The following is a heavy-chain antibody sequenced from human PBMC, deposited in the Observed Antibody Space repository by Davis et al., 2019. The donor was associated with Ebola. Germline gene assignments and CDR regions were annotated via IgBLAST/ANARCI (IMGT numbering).Heavy chain of an antibody. CDR2: IYWDDDK. J-gene: IGHJ3*02. Sequence: SGPTLVKPTQTLTLTCTFSGFSLSTSGVGVGWIRQPPGKALEWLALIYWDDDKRYSPSLQSRLTITKDTSKNQVVLRMTNMDPVDTATYYCAHRRFVAGVSDAFDIWGQGTMVTVSS. D-gene: IGHD3-10*01. V-gene: IGHV2-5*02. CDR3: AHRRFVAGVSDAFDI. CDR1: GFSLSTSGVG.